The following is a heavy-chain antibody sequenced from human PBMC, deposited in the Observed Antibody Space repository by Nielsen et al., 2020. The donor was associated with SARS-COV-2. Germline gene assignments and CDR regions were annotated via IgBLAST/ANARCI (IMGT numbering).Heavy chain of an antibody. D-gene: IGHD2-15*01. Sequence: GESLKISCEVSEFTVSRTYMSWVRQMPGKGLEWIGRIDPSDSYANYGPSFQGHVTISADKSISTAYLQWSSLKASDTAMYFCARLGYCSGGNCHSGSWFDPWGQGTLVTVSS. V-gene: IGHV5-10-1*01. J-gene: IGHJ5*02. CDR1: EFTVSRTY. CDR2: IDPSDSYA. CDR3: ARLGYCSGGNCHSGSWFDP.